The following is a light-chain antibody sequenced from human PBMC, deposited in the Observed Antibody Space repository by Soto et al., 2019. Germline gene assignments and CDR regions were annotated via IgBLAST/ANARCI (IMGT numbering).Light chain of an antibody. Sequence: QSVLTQPPSASGTPGQKVFISCSGSSSNIGGTNYAYWYQQLPGAAPKLLMHSNNLRPSGVPERISGSKFGTAASLAISGLRSEDEAVYYCAAWDASLSACVFGNGTKVTVL. CDR3: AAWDASLSACV. CDR2: SNN. V-gene: IGLV1-47*02. J-gene: IGLJ1*01. CDR1: SSNIGGTNY.